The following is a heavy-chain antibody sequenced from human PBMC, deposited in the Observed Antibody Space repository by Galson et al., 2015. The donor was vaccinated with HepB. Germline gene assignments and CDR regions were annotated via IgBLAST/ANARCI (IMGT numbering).Heavy chain of an antibody. CDR3: VRSSNFDT. CDR1: GFTFSSYW. Sequence: SLRLSCAASGFTFSSYWMHWVRQAPGKGLVWVSRIKTDGSYTSYAASVKGRFTISRDNAKNTVYLEMNSLRTEATSIYYCVRSSNFDTWGQGTLVTVAS. V-gene: IGHV3-74*01. D-gene: IGHD2-2*01. CDR2: IKTDGSYT. J-gene: IGHJ4*02.